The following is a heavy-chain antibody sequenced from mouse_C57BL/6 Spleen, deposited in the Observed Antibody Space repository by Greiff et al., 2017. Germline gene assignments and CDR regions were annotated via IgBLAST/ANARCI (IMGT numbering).Heavy chain of an antibody. CDR2: IYPGDGDT. CDR1: GYAFSSYW. CDR3: ARPYDYDVDYFDY. J-gene: IGHJ2*01. D-gene: IGHD2-4*01. Sequence: QVQLKESGAELVKPGASVKISCKASGYAFSSYWMNWVKQRPGKGLEWIGQIYPGDGDTNYNGKFKGKATLTADKSSSISYMQLSSLTSEDSAVYFCARPYDYDVDYFDYWGQGTTLTVSS. V-gene: IGHV1-80*01.